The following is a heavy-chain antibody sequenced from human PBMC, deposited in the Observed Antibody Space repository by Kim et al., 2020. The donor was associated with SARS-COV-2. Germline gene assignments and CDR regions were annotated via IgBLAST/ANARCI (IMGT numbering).Heavy chain of an antibody. D-gene: IGHD3-3*01. J-gene: IGHJ4*02. CDR3: AIVASKLRFLNFEY. Sequence: ADSVKGRITIARNNSKNTLNLQLNSLRAEDTAVYYCAIVASKLRFLNFEYWGQGTLVTVSP. V-gene: IGHV3-23*01.